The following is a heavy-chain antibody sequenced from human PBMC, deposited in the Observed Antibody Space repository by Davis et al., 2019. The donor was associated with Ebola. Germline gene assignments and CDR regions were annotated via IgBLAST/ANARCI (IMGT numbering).Heavy chain of an antibody. D-gene: IGHD6-19*01. Sequence: AASVKVSCKASGGTFSSYATSWVRQAPGQGLEWMGRIIPILGIANYAQKFQGRVTITADKSTSTAHMELSSLRSEDTAVYYCARDGYSSGWYAGIDYWGQGTLVTVSS. CDR3: ARDGYSSGWYAGIDY. CDR1: GGTFSSYA. CDR2: IIPILGIA. J-gene: IGHJ4*02. V-gene: IGHV1-69*04.